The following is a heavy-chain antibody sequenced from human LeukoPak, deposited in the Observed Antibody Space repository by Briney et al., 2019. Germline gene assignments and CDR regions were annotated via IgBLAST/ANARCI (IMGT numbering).Heavy chain of an antibody. Sequence: SETLSLTCTVSGDSISTYSWSWIRQPAGKGLEWIGRIFTIGSTNCNPSPKSRVTMSVDTSKNQFSLKLSSVTAADTAIYYCARVKENSSGWYGDFDYWGQGTLVTVSS. CDR2: IFTIGST. D-gene: IGHD6-19*01. CDR3: ARVKENSSGWYGDFDY. V-gene: IGHV4-4*07. J-gene: IGHJ4*02. CDR1: GDSISTYS.